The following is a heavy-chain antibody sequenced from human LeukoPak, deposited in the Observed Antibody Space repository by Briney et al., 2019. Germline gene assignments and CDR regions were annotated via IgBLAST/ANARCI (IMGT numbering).Heavy chain of an antibody. CDR1: GGSISSYY. J-gene: IGHJ4*02. V-gene: IGHV4-59*12. D-gene: IGHD3-22*01. Sequence: SETLSLTCTVSGGSISSYYWSWIRQPPGKGLEWIGNIYYSGSNNYNPSLKSRVTISVDTSKNQFSLKLSSVTAADTAVYYCARDRYYYDSSGYYHLDYWGQGTLATDSS. CDR2: IYYSGSN. CDR3: ARDRYYYDSSGYYHLDY.